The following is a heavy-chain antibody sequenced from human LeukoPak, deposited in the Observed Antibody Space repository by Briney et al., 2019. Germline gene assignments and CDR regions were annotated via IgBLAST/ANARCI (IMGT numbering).Heavy chain of an antibody. J-gene: IGHJ3*02. D-gene: IGHD5-18*01. CDR1: GGSISSYY. V-gene: IGHV4-59*12. CDR3: AREDTRGYSYGPDAFDI. Sequence: SETLSLTCTVSGGSISSYYWSWIRQPPGKGLEWIGYIYYSGSTNYNPSLKSRVTISVDTSKNQFSLKLSSVTAADTAVYYCAREDTRGYSYGPDAFDIWGQGTMVTVSS. CDR2: IYYSGST.